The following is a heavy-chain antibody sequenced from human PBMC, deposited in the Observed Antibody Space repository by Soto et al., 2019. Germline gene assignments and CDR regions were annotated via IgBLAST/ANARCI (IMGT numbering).Heavy chain of an antibody. J-gene: IGHJ5*02. CDR2: INPDGGAT. Sequence: QVQLVQSGAEVQMPGTSVKVSCKSSGYSFSTYHIHWVRQATGQGLEWLGFINPDGGATNYAQKCQGSLRLTLDTPTNAVSLELSSMGHDDTSGYYRARGDIVLVPASEGNWFGPWGQGTLVPGSA. CDR1: GYSFSTYH. CDR3: ARGDIVLVPASEGNWFGP. V-gene: IGHV1-46*01. D-gene: IGHD2-2*01.